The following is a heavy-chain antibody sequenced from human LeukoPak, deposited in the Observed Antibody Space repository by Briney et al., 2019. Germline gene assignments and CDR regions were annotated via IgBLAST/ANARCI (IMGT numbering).Heavy chain of an antibody. CDR3: ASWEVRGVIDY. CDR2: IYSGGST. D-gene: IGHD3-10*01. CDR1: GLTFSSYA. J-gene: IGHJ4*02. Sequence: GGSLRLSCAASGLTFSSYAMSWVRQAPGKGLEWVSVIYSGGSTYYADSVKGRFTISRDNSKNTLYLQMNSLRAEDTAVYYCASWEVRGVIDYWGQGTLVTVSS. V-gene: IGHV3-66*01.